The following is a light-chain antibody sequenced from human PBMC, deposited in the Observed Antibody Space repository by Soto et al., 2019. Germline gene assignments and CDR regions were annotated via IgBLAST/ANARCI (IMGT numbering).Light chain of an antibody. V-gene: IGKV3-20*01. J-gene: IGKJ5*01. Sequence: EIVFTQSPGTLSLSPGERATLSFMAIQSVSSSYLAWYQQKPGQAPRLLIYGASRRATGIPDRFSGSGSGTDFSLTISRLEPEDCAVYYCQQYGGSPLITFGQGTRLEI. CDR1: QSVSSSY. CDR3: QQYGGSPLIT. CDR2: GAS.